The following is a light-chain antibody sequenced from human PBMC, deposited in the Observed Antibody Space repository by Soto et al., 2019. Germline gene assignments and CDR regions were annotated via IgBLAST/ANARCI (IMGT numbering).Light chain of an antibody. CDR1: SRDVGGNNY. J-gene: IGLJ1*01. CDR2: EVS. CDR3: LSYAGSTNYV. Sequence: QSALTQPPSASGSPGQSVSISCTGTSRDVGGNNYVSWYQQHPGKAPKLMIYEVSKRPSGVPDRFSGSKSGNTASLTVSGLQAEDEADYFCLSYAGSTNYVFGTG. V-gene: IGLV2-8*01.